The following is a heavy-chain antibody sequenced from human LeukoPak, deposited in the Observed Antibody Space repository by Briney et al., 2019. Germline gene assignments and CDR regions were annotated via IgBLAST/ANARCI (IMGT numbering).Heavy chain of an antibody. CDR3: AREIYDYVWGSYRFDAFDI. D-gene: IGHD3-16*02. CDR1: GFTFNSYW. J-gene: IGHJ3*02. Sequence: GGSLRLSCAASGFTFNSYWMNWVRQAPGKGLEWVANIKQDGAEKYYVDSVKGRFTISRDNSKNTLYLQMNSLRAEDTAVYYCAREIYDYVWGSYRFDAFDIWGQGTMVTVSS. V-gene: IGHV3-7*03. CDR2: IKQDGAEK.